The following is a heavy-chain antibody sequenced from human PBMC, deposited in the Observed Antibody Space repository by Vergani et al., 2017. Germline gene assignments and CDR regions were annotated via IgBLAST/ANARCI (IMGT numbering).Heavy chain of an antibody. V-gene: IGHV1-46*01. CDR1: GYTFTSYY. D-gene: IGHD2-2*01. CDR2: INPSGGST. J-gene: IGHJ5*02. Sequence: QVQLVQSGAEVKKPGASVKVSCKASGYTFTSYYMHWVRQAPGQGLEWMGIINPSGGSTSYAQKFQGRVTMTRDTSTSTVYMELSSLRSEDTAVYYCARDSRYCSSTSCINSVCITPETGSWFDPWGQGTLVTVSS. CDR3: ARDSRYCSSTSCINSVCITPETGSWFDP.